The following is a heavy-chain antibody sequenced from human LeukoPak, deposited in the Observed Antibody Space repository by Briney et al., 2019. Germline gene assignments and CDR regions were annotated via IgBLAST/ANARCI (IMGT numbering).Heavy chain of an antibody. Sequence: HPGGSLRLSCAASGLTISSYSMNWVRQAPGKGLQWVSYISSSSSTIYYADSVKGRFTISRDNAKNSLYLQMNSLRAGDTAVYYCARAPAGDVWGKGTTVTVSS. CDR2: ISSSSSTI. J-gene: IGHJ6*04. V-gene: IGHV3-48*01. CDR1: GLTISSYS. CDR3: ARAPAGDV.